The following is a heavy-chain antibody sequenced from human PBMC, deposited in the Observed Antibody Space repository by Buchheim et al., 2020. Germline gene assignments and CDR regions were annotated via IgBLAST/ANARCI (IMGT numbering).Heavy chain of an antibody. CDR2: ISHDGINS. CDR1: GFTFSSYA. D-gene: IGHD6-13*01. J-gene: IGHJ4*02. V-gene: IGHV3-30-3*01. Sequence: QVQLVESGGGVDQPGRYLRLSCAASGFTFSSYALHWVRQAPGKVLEWVAVISHDGINSAHADSVKGRFTVSRDNSKNTLYLQMNSLRPDDTAVYYCARVWGVKGSTWYNGFYFDYWGQGTL. CDR3: ARVWGVKGSTWYNGFYFDY.